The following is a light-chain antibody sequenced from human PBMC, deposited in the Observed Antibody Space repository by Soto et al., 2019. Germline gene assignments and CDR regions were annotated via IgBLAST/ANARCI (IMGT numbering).Light chain of an antibody. J-gene: IGLJ1*01. CDR2: EGS. CDR3: CSYAGSSTFYV. Sequence: QSVRKQPASGSGAPRGWITISCTGNSSDVGSYNLVSWYQQHPGKAPKPMIYEGSKRPSGVSNRFSGSKSGNTASLTISGLQAEDEADYYCCSYAGSSTFYVFGTGTKVTVL. CDR1: SSDVGSYNL. V-gene: IGLV2-23*01.